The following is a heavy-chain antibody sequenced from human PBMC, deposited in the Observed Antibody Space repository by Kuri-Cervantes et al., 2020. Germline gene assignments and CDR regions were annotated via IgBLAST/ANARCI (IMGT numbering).Heavy chain of an antibody. D-gene: IGHD2-8*02. V-gene: IGHV3-30*01. CDR2: ISYDGSNK. J-gene: IGHJ4*02. Sequence: GSLRLSCAASGFTFSSYAMHWVRQAPGKGLEWVAVISYDGSNKYYADSVKGRFTISRDNSKNTLYLQMNSLRAEDTAVYYCAREKPHEYIVLVVYAQANYFDYWGQGTLVTVSS. CDR3: AREKPHEYIVLVVYAQANYFDY. CDR1: GFTFSSYA.